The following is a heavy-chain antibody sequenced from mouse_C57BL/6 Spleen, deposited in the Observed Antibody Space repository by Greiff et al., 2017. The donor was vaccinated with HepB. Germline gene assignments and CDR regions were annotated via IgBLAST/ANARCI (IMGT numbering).Heavy chain of an antibody. D-gene: IGHD4-1*02. CDR3: AINGLLGTQLGPCAY. Sequence: QVQLQQSGAELVRPGTSVKMSCKASGYTFTNYWIGWAKQRPGHGLEWIGDIYPGGGYTNYNEKFKGKATLTADKSSSTAYMQFSSLTSEDSAIYYCAINGLLGTQLGPCAYWGQGTLVTVAA. CDR2: IYPGGGYT. V-gene: IGHV1-63*01. CDR1: GYTFTNYW. J-gene: IGHJ3*01.